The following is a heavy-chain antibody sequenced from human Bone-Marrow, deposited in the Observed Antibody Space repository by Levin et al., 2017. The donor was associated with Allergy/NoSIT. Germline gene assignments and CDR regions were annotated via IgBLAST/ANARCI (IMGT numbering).Heavy chain of an antibody. J-gene: IGHJ4*02. CDR1: GFTFYNYA. D-gene: IGHD2-15*01. Sequence: PGGSLRLSCAASGFTFYNYAIHWVRQAPGRGPEWVSGISGSGTTTDYADSVKGRFTISRDNSKNTVYMEMNSLRVDDTALYYCARSKMRYSGGSCYSGFDSWGQGARVTVSS. CDR2: ISGSGTTT. CDR3: ARSKMRYSGGSCYSGFDS. V-gene: IGHV3-23*01.